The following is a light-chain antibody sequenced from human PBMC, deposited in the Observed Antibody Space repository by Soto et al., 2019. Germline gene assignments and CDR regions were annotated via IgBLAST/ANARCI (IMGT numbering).Light chain of an antibody. CDR3: SSYTSSLTLLV. CDR1: SSDVGGYNY. J-gene: IGLJ2*01. Sequence: QSALTQPASVSGSPGQSITISCTGTSSDVGGYNYVSWYQQHPGKAPKLMIYDVSNRPSGVSNRFSGSKSGNTASLTISGLQAEDDADYCCSSYTSSLTLLVFGGGTKLTVL. V-gene: IGLV2-14*01. CDR2: DVS.